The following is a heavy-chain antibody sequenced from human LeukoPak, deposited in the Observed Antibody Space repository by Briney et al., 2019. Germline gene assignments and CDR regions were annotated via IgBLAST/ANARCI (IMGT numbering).Heavy chain of an antibody. Sequence: PGGSLRLSCVGSGFTFSSYGMHWVRQAAGKGLEWVAFIRHDGSNEYYADSVKGRLTVSRDNSKNTLFLQMNSLRVEEMAVYYCAKEVHPYDSGTYYFDYWGRGTLVTVSS. CDR2: IRHDGSNE. J-gene: IGHJ4*02. CDR3: AKEVHPYDSGTYYFDY. V-gene: IGHV3-30*02. D-gene: IGHD3-10*01. CDR1: GFTFSSYG.